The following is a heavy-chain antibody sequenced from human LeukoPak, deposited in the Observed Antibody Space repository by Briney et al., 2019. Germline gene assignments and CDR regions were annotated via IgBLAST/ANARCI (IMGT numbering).Heavy chain of an antibody. D-gene: IGHD2-2*02. CDR3: ARRSQLLYFF. CDR2: RYDSGSK. CDR1: GYSISSGYY. V-gene: IGHV4-38-2*02. J-gene: IGHJ4*02. Sequence: SETLSLTCTVSGYSISSGYYWGGSRQPPGEGVEGIGSRYDSGSKYYNPSLKSRVTLSVDTSKNQFSLTLSSVTAADTAVYYCARRSQLLYFFWGQGTLVTVSS.